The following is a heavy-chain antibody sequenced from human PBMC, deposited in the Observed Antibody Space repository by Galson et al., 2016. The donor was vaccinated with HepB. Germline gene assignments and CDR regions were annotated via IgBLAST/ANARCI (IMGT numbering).Heavy chain of an antibody. CDR1: GFTFSTYE. Sequence: SLRLSCAASGFTFSTYELSWVRQAPGKGLEWVSYISGSGSTIYYADSVKGRFTISRDSAKKSLYLQMNSLRVEDTGIYYCARWWRYDLLTHYALDVWGQGTPVTVSS. V-gene: IGHV3-48*03. J-gene: IGHJ6*02. CDR3: ARWWRYDLLTHYALDV. CDR2: ISGSGSTI. D-gene: IGHD3-9*01.